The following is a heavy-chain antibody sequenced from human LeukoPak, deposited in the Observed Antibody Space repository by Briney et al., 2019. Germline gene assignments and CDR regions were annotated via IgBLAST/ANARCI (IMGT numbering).Heavy chain of an antibody. D-gene: IGHD4-17*01. CDR1: GFTFSSYA. Sequence: PGGSLRLSCAASGFTFSSYAMSWVRQAPGKGLEWVSAISGSGGSTYYADSVKGRFTISRDNAKNSLYLQMNSLRAEDTAVYYCAKVSAVTTFYYYYYYGMDVWGQGTTVTVSS. CDR2: ISGSGGST. CDR3: AKVSAVTTFYYYYYYGMDV. J-gene: IGHJ6*02. V-gene: IGHV3-23*01.